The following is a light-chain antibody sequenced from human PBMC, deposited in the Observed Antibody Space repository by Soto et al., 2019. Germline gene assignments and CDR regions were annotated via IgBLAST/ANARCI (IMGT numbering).Light chain of an antibody. CDR3: QVWHSSSDHYV. J-gene: IGLJ1*01. V-gene: IGLV2-11*01. Sequence: QSALTQPRSVSGSPGQSVTISCTGTSSDVGAYNYVSWFQQHPGKAPKLMMSDVSRRPSGVPDRFSGSKSGTTASLTISGLQAEDEADYYCQVWHSSSDHYVFGTGTKVTVL. CDR1: SSDVGAYNY. CDR2: DVS.